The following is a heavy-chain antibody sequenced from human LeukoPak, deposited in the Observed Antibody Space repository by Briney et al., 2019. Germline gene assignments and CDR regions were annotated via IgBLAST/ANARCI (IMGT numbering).Heavy chain of an antibody. V-gene: IGHV3-33*08. D-gene: IGHD5-24*01. CDR1: GFTFSSYW. Sequence: QPGGSLRLSCAASGFTFSSYWMHWVRQAPGKGLEWVAVIWYDGSNKYYADSVKGRFTISRDNSKNTLYLQMNSLRAEDTAVYYCARDCKDGCGWYWGQGTLVTVSS. CDR3: ARDCKDGCGWY. CDR2: IWYDGSNK. J-gene: IGHJ4*02.